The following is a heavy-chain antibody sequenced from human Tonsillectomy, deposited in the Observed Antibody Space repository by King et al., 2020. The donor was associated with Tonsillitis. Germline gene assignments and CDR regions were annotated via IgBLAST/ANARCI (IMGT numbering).Heavy chain of an antibody. CDR2: IYWDDDK. Sequence: TLKESGPTLVKPTQTLTLTCTFSGFSLSTSGVGVGWIRQPPGKALEWLALIYWDDDKRYSPSLKSRFIITKDTSKNQVVLTMTKMEPVDTAKYYCAHLIVGAMTTVGEVSYNWFDPWGQGTLVTVSS. CDR3: AHLIVGAMTTVGEVSYNWFDP. CDR1: GFSLSTSGVG. V-gene: IGHV2-5*02. J-gene: IGHJ5*02. D-gene: IGHD4-11*01.